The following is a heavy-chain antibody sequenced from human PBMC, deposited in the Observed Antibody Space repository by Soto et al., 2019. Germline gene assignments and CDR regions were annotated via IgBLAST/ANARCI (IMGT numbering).Heavy chain of an antibody. D-gene: IGHD4-17*01. CDR2: VDPEDGET. CDR3: GTVGRPGSTGASTHGMDV. Sequence: EVQLVQSGAEVKKPGATVKISCKVSGYTFIDYFVHWVQQAPGKGLEWMGLVDPEDGETIYAEKFQGRVTITADTSTDTAYMELSSLRSEDTAVYYCGTVGRPGSTGASTHGMDVWGQGTTVTVSS. CDR1: GYTFIDYF. J-gene: IGHJ6*02. V-gene: IGHV1-69-2*01.